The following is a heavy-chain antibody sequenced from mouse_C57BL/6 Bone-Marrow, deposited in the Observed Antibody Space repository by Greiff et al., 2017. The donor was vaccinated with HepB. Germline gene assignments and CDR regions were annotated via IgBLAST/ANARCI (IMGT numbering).Heavy chain of an antibody. CDR1: GYTFTDYN. Sequence: LVKPGASVKIPCKASGYTFTDYNMDWVKQSHGKSLEWIGDINPNNGGTIYNQKFKGKATLTVDKSSSTAYMELRSLTSEDTAVYYCARGYDGYYPFAYWGQGTLVTVSA. J-gene: IGHJ3*01. CDR2: INPNNGGT. CDR3: ARGYDGYYPFAY. V-gene: IGHV1-18*01. D-gene: IGHD2-3*01.